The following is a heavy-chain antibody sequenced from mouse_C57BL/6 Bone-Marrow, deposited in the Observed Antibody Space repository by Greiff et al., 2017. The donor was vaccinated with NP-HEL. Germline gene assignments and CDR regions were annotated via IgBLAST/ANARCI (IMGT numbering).Heavy chain of an antibody. CDR3: ARLNWDYFDY. CDR2: INPNNGGN. D-gene: IGHD4-1*02. CDR1: GYTFTDYN. V-gene: IGHV1-18*01. Sequence: EVQLQQSGPELVKPGASVKIPCKASGYTFTDYNMDWVKQSHGKSLEWIGDINPNNGGNNYNQKFKGKATLTVDKSSSTAYMELRSLTSEDTAVYYCARLNWDYFDYWGQGTTLTVSS. J-gene: IGHJ2*01.